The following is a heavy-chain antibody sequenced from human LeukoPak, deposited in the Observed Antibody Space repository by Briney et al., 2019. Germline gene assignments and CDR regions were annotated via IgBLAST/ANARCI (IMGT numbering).Heavy chain of an antibody. V-gene: IGHV3-30-3*01. CDR3: ARVQHYDFWSGYYIGDY. Sequence: GGSLRLSCAASGFTFSSYAMHWVRQAPGKGLEWVAVISYDGSNKYYADSVKGRFTISRYNSKNTLYLQMNSLRAEDTAVYYCARVQHYDFWSGYYIGDYWGQGTLVTVSS. CDR2: ISYDGSNK. CDR1: GFTFSSYA. J-gene: IGHJ4*02. D-gene: IGHD3-3*01.